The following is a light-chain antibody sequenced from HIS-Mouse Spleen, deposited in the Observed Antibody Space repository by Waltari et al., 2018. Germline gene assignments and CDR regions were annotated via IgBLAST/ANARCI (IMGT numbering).Light chain of an antibody. CDR3: QQYYSTPLT. CDR2: WAS. J-gene: IGKJ4*01. CDR1: QSVLYSSNNKNH. V-gene: IGKV4-1*01. Sequence: DIVMTQSQDSLAVSLGERAPINCKSSQSVLYSSNNKNHLAWYQQKPGQPPKLLIYWASTRESGVPDRFSGSGSGTDFTLTISSLQAEDVAVYYCQQYYSTPLTFGGGTKVEIK.